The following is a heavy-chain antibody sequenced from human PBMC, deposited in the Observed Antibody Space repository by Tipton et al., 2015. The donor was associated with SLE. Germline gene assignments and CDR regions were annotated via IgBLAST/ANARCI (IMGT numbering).Heavy chain of an antibody. CDR2: ISHSGNT. J-gene: IGHJ4*02. Sequence: TLSLTCTVSGGSISSGHYWGWIRQSPGKGLEWIGSISHSGNTYYNPSLQSRVSMSVDTSKNQVLVRLNSVTAADTAVYYCARHDYDDNGYYMHYFDYWGQGTLVTVSS. CDR3: ARHDYDDNGYYMHYFDY. D-gene: IGHD3-22*01. V-gene: IGHV4-38-2*02. CDR1: GGSISSGHY.